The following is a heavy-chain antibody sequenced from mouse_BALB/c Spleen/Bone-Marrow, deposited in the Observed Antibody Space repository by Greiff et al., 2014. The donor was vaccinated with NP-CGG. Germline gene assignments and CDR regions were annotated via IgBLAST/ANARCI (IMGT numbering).Heavy chain of an antibody. CDR3: ARAGYRYDVGYAMDY. V-gene: IGHV3-8*02. CDR1: GDSITSGY. D-gene: IGHD2-14*01. J-gene: IGHJ4*01. Sequence: ESGPSLVKPSQTPSLTCSATGDSITSGYWNWIRKFPGNKLEYMGYISHSGSTYYNPSLKSRISITRDTSKNQYYLQLNSVTTEDTATYYCARAGYRYDVGYAMDYWGQGTSVTVSS. CDR2: ISHSGST.